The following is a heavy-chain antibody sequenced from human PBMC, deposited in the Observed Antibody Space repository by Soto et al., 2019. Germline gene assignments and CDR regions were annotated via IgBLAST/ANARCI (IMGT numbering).Heavy chain of an antibody. CDR1: GYTFTSYD. CDR2: MNPNSGNT. Sequence: ASVKVSCKASGYTFTSYDINWVRQATGQGLEWMGWMNPNSGNTGYAQKFQGRVTMTRNTSISTAYMELSSLRSEDTAVYYCANVYGGFFYYYYMDVCGKLNTGTVSS. J-gene: IGHJ6*03. V-gene: IGHV1-8*01. D-gene: IGHD4-17*01. CDR3: ANVYGGFFYYYYMDV.